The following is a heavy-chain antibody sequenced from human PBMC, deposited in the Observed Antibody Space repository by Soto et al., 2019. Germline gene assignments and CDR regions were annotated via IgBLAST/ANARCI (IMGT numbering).Heavy chain of an antibody. J-gene: IGHJ6*03. CDR1: GGSLSRYF. Sequence: QVQLQESGPGLVKPSETLSLTCTVSGGSLSRYFWSWIRQPPGKGLEWIGYTYYSGSTNYNPSLKSRVTISVDTSKNQFSLNLRSATAADTAVYYCAREAVKDDFWSGYYSPYYYYYLDVWGKGTTVTVSS. CDR2: TYYSGST. V-gene: IGHV4-59*01. CDR3: AREAVKDDFWSGYYSPYYYYYLDV. D-gene: IGHD3-3*01.